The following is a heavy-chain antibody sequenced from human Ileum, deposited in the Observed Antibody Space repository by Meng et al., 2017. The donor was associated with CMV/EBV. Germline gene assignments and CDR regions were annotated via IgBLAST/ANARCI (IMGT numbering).Heavy chain of an antibody. J-gene: IGHJ5*02. V-gene: IGHV3-7*01. CDR3: ARSGGDITMPLRFDP. Sequence: GESLKISCAASGFTFSSYWMSWVRQAPEKGLEWVANIKQDGSEKYYVDSVKGRFTISRDNAKNSLYLQMNSLRAEDTAVYYCARSGGDITMPLRFDPWGQGTLVTVSS. CDR1: GFTFSSYW. D-gene: IGHD3-10*01. CDR2: IKQDGSEK.